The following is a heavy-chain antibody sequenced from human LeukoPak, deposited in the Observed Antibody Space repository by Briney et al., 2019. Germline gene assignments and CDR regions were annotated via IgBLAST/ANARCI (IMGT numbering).Heavy chain of an antibody. J-gene: IGHJ4*02. D-gene: IGHD5-18*01. Sequence: SETLSLTCTVSGGSISSHYWSWIREPPGKGLEWIVYLFDSVNTKDNPSLQSRLTLSADTSKNQFSLRLSSVTAADTAVYYCATIKRGSIFGYFDFWGQGIKVTVSS. V-gene: IGHV4-59*11. CDR2: LFDSVNT. CDR1: GGSISSHY. CDR3: ATIKRGSIFGYFDF.